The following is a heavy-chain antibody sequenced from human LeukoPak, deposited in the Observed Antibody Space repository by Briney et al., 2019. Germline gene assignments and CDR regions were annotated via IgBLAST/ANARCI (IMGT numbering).Heavy chain of an antibody. CDR3: ARDLPEFCGDRGGCWFDP. CDR1: GFTFSIYA. V-gene: IGHV3-30-3*01. D-gene: IGHD1-14*01. Sequence: GGSLRLSCAASGFTFSIYAMHWVRQAPGKGLEWVAVISYDGSNKYYADSVKGRFTISRDNSKNTLYLQMNSLRAEDTAVYYCARDLPEFCGDRGGCWFDPWGQGTLVTVSS. CDR2: ISYDGSNK. J-gene: IGHJ5*02.